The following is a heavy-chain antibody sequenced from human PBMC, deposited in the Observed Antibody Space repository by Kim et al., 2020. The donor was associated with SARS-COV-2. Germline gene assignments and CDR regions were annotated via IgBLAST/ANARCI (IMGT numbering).Heavy chain of an antibody. Sequence: GGSLRLSCAASGFTFSSYAMSWVRQAPGKGLEWVSAISGSGGSTYYADSVKGRFTISRDNSKNTLYLQMNSLRAEDTAEYYCAKVGPGRGGAPRSGMDVWGQGTTVTVSS. J-gene: IGHJ6*02. CDR2: ISGSGGST. CDR1: GFTFSSYA. V-gene: IGHV3-23*01. CDR3: AKVGPGRGGAPRSGMDV. D-gene: IGHD1-26*01.